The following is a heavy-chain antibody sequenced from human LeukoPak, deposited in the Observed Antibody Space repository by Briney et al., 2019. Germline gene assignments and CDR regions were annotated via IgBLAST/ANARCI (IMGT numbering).Heavy chain of an antibody. J-gene: IGHJ5*02. D-gene: IGHD3-22*01. CDR1: DFSFSTYG. V-gene: IGHV3-23*01. CDR2: VSSGDPTT. CDR3: AKDVYYDSSASSAT. Sequence: GVSLRLSCAASDFSFSTYGMGWVPQAPGRGREWFSSVSSGDPTTYYADSVKVRFTIARDNCKNTLYLRMNSLRAKDAALYSFAKDVYYDSSASSATWGQGTLVTVSP.